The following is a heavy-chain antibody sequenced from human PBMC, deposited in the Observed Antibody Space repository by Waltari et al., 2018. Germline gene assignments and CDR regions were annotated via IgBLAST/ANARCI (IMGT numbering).Heavy chain of an antibody. V-gene: IGHV1-8*01. CDR3: AGGPMTTEAFDI. D-gene: IGHD4-17*01. CDR2: MKPNSGNT. Sequence: QVQLVQSGAEVQKPAASVKVSCKATGYTFTIYDINWVRRATGKWLEWMGRMKPNSGNTDDAQKCQGKVTKTRNTSKSTGYVELSSLRSEDTAVYYCAGGPMTTEAFDIWGQGKMVTVSS. J-gene: IGHJ3*02. CDR1: GYTFTIYD.